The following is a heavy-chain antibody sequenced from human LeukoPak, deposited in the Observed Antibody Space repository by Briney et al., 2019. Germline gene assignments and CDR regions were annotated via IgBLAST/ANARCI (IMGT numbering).Heavy chain of an antibody. J-gene: IGHJ6*02. CDR2: ISYDGGNK. D-gene: IGHD4-11*01. V-gene: IGHV3-30-3*01. CDR3: ARDETTAYGMDV. CDR1: GFTFSSYA. Sequence: GRSLRLSCAASGFTFSSYAMHWVRQAPGKGLEWVAVISYDGGNKYYADSVKGRFTISRDNAKNSLYLQMNSLRAEDTAVYYCARDETTAYGMDVWGQGTTVTVSS.